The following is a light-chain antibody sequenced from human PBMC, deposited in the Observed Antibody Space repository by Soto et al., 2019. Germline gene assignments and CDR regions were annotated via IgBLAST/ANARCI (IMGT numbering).Light chain of an antibody. CDR2: GND. V-gene: IGLV1-44*01. J-gene: IGLJ3*02. CDR3: AAWDDGLNSVL. CDR1: SSNIGSRT. Sequence: QSVLTQPPSASGTPGQRVTISRSGSSSNIGSRTASWYQQLPGTAPKLLIFGNDQRPSGVPDRFSGSKSGTSASLAISGIQSEDEADYYCAAWDDGLNSVLFGGGTKLTVL.